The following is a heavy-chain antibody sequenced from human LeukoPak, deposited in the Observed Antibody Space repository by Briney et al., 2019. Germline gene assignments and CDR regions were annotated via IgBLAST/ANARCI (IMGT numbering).Heavy chain of an antibody. V-gene: IGHV3-30-3*01. J-gene: IGHJ4*02. CDR2: ISYDGSNK. Sequence: GRSLRLSCAASGFTFSSYAMHWVRQAPGKGLEWVAVISYDGSNKYYADSVKGRFTISRDNSKNTLYLQMNSLRAEDTAVYYCAKIRWELRLRYYFDYWGQGTLVTVSS. D-gene: IGHD1-26*01. CDR3: AKIRWELRLRYYFDY. CDR1: GFTFSSYA.